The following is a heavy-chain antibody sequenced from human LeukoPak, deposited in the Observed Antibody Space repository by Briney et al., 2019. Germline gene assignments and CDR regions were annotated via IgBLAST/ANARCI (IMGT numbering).Heavy chain of an antibody. CDR1: GYTFTGYY. Sequence: GASVKVSCKASGYTFTGYYMHWVRQAPGQGLEWMGWINPSSGGTNYAQKFQGRVTMTRDTSISTAYMELSRLRSDDTAVYYCATPHYDFWSGYYSNGMDVWGQGTTVTVSS. CDR2: INPSSGGT. D-gene: IGHD3-3*01. J-gene: IGHJ6*02. CDR3: ATPHYDFWSGYYSNGMDV. V-gene: IGHV1-2*02.